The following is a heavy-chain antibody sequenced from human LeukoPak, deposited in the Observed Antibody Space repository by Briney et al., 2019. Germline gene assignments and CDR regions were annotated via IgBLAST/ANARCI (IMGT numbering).Heavy chain of an antibody. CDR2: IIPIFGTA. CDR3: ARAEYYDFWSGFGILFYMDV. V-gene: IGHV1-69*06. CDR1: GGTFSSYA. Sequence: SVKVSCKASGGTFSSYAISWVRQAPGQGLEWMGGIIPIFGTANYAQKFQGRVTITADKSTSTAYMELSSLRSEDTAVYYCARAEYYDFWSGFGILFYMDVWGKGTTVTVSS. D-gene: IGHD3-3*01. J-gene: IGHJ6*03.